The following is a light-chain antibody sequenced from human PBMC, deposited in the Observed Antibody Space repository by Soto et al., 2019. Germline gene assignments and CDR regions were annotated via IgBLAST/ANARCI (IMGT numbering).Light chain of an antibody. J-gene: IGKJ4*01. CDR1: QSVSSN. Sequence: EIVMTQSPATLSLSPGERATLSCRASQSVSSNLAWYQQKPGQAPRLLIYGASTRATGIPARFSGSGSGTDFTLTISSLQSEDFAVYYCQQYNNWLTFGGGTKVEIK. V-gene: IGKV3-15*01. CDR3: QQYNNWLT. CDR2: GAS.